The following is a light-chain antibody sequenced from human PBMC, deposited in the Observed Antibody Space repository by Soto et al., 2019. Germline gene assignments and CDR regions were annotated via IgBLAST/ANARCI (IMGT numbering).Light chain of an antibody. V-gene: IGLV8-61*01. J-gene: IGLJ3*02. CDR3: VLYMGSGVWV. CDR2: STN. Sequence: QTVVTQEPSLSVSPGGTVTLTCGWRSGSVSTSYYPTWYQQTPGQAPRTLIYSTNTRSSGVPDRFSGSILGNKAALTITGAQADDEAHYYCVLYMGSGVWVFGGGTKLTVL. CDR1: SGSVSTSYY.